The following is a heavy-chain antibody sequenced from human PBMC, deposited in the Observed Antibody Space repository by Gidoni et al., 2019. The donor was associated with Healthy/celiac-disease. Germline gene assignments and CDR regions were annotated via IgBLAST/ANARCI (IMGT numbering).Heavy chain of an antibody. CDR2: IYPGDSDT. J-gene: IGHJ6*04. CDR1: GYSFTSYW. V-gene: IGHV5-51*01. Sequence: EVTLVQSGAEVKKPGESLKISCKGSGYSFTSYWIGWVRQMPGKGLEWMGIIYPGDSDTRYSPSFQGQVTISADKSISPAYLQWSSLKASDTAMYYCARADIVVVPSAPFAHHGMDVWGKGTTVTVSS. CDR3: ARADIVVVPSAPFAHHGMDV. D-gene: IGHD2-2*01.